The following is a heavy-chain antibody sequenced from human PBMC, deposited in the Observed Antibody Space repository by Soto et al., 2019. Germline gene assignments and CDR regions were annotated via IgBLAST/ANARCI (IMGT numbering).Heavy chain of an antibody. V-gene: IGHV4-59*01. CDR2: IYYSGST. J-gene: IGHJ5*02. Sequence: SETLSLTCTVSGGSISSYYWSWIRQPPGKGLEWIGYIYYSGSTNYNPSLKSRVTISVDTFKNQFSLKLSSVTAADTAVYYCARDDDYSNRFDPWGQGTLVTVSS. CDR3: ARDDDYSNRFDP. CDR1: GGSISSYY. D-gene: IGHD4-4*01.